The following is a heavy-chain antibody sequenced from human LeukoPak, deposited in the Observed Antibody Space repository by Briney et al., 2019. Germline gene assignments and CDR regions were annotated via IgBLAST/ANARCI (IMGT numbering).Heavy chain of an antibody. CDR3: ARGHYDVLAASYKWTPDY. V-gene: IGHV3-21*01. CDR2: ITSGGDYI. D-gene: IGHD3-9*01. J-gene: IGHJ4*02. Sequence: GGSLRLSCAASGFTVSSKFMSWVRQAPGKGLEWVSSITSGGDYIYYADSVKGRFTTSRDNAKNSLSLQLNSLRVEDTAVYYCARGHYDVLAASYKWTPDYWGQGTLVTVSS. CDR1: GFTVSSKF.